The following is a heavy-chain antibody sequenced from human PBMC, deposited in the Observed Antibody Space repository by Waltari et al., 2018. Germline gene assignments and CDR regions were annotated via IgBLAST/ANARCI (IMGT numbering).Heavy chain of an antibody. CDR1: GFTFSSYA. CDR2: ISGSGGST. V-gene: IGHV3-23*01. CDR3: AKVRNYYGSGSLDY. Sequence: EVQLLESGGGLVQPGGSLRLSCAASGFTFSSYAMSWVRQARGKGVEWVSAISGSGGSTYYADSVKGRFTISRDNSKNTLYLQMNSLRAEDTAVYYCAKVRNYYGSGSLDYWGQGTLVTVSS. D-gene: IGHD3-10*01. J-gene: IGHJ4*02.